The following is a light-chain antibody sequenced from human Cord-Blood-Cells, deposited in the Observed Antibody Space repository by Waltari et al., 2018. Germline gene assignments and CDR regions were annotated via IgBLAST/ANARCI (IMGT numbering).Light chain of an antibody. CDR1: QSLLHSNGYNY. CDR3: MQALQTPPYT. Sequence: DIVMTQSQLSMPVTTGETASISCRSSQSLLHSNGYNYLDWYLQKPGQSPQLLIYLGSNRASGVPDRFSGSGSGTDFTLKISRVEAEDVGVYYCMQALQTPPYTFGQGTKLEIK. J-gene: IGKJ2*01. V-gene: IGKV2-28*01. CDR2: LGS.